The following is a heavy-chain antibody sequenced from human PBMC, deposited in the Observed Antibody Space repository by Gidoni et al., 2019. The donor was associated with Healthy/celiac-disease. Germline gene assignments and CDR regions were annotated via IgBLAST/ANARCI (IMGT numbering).Heavy chain of an antibody. J-gene: IGHJ4*02. CDR3: AQSIAARREVY. CDR2: INHSGST. D-gene: IGHD6-6*01. V-gene: IGHV4-34*01. CDR1: GGSFSGYY. Sequence: QVQLQQWGAGLLKPSETLSLTCAVYGGSFSGYYWSWIRQPPGKGLEWIGEINHSGSTNYNPSLKSRVTISVDTSKNQFSLKLSSVTAADTAVYYCAQSIAARREVYWGQGTLVTVSS.